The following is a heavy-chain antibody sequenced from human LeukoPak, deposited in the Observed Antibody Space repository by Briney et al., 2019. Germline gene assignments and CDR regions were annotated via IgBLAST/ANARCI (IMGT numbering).Heavy chain of an antibody. J-gene: IGHJ4*02. CDR3: VRETGY. Sequence: GSLRLSCLVSGFPFSTYAMHWVRQAPGKGLEYVSAISSNGENTYYADSVKGRFTISRDNSKNTLYLQMSSLRADDTAVYYCVRETGYWGQGTLVTVSS. CDR1: GFPFSTYA. V-gene: IGHV3-64D*06. CDR2: ISSNGENT.